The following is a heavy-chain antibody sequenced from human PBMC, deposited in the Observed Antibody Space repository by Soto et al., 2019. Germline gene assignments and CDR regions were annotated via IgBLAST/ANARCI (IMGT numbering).Heavy chain of an antibody. D-gene: IGHD1-1*01. V-gene: IGHV3-23*01. J-gene: IGHJ4*02. CDR3: AKDKPGTTFFDD. Sequence: EVQLLESGGGLVQPGGSLRLSCEASAFTISRYAMSWVRQAPGKGLEWVSAISDSGDTTHYADSVKGRFTISRDTSKSTLYLQMNTLRAEDTAVYYCAKDKPGTTFFDDWGQGTLVIVSS. CDR2: ISDSGDTT. CDR1: AFTISRYA.